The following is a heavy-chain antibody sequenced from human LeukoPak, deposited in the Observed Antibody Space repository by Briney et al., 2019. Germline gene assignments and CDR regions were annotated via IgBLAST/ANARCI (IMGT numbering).Heavy chain of an antibody. CDR1: AFTFSNYW. D-gene: IGHD6-19*01. Sequence: GGSLRLSCAASAFTFSNYWMSWVRQAPGKGLEWVANIKRDESEKFYVDSVKGRFTISRDNAKNSMFLQMNSLSAEDTAVYYCARLYSGSVRVFDSWGQGTLVTVSS. V-gene: IGHV3-7*01. CDR3: ARLYSGSVRVFDS. J-gene: IGHJ4*02. CDR2: IKRDESEK.